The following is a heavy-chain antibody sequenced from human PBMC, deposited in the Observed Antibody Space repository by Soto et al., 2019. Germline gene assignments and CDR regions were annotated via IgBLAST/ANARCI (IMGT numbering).Heavy chain of an antibody. CDR3: ARDFRNKGFDF. V-gene: IGHV3-11*05. CDR1: GFTFSDFY. CDR2: ISGSSDNI. Sequence: GGSLRLSCAASGFTFSDFYMSWIRQAPGKGLEWISYISGSSDNIRYADSVKGRFTISRDNAKKSLYLQMNSLRVEDTAVYYCARDFRNKGFDFWVQGTLVTVSS. J-gene: IGHJ4*02.